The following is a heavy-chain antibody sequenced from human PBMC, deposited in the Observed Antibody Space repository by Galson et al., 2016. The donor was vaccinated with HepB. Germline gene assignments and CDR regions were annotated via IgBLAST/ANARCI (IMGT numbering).Heavy chain of an antibody. V-gene: IGHV3-7*01. D-gene: IGHD3-22*01. CDR1: GFSFSNYW. J-gene: IGHJ6*02. CDR2: IKQDGSKN. CDR3: ARDNKWLLSYYFYYSMDV. Sequence: LRLSCAASGFSFSNYWMSWVRQSPGKGLEWVANIKQDGSKNYYVDSVKGRFTISRDNAKNPLYLQMNSLRAEDTAVYYCARDNKWLLSYYFYYSMDVWGQGTTVTVSS.